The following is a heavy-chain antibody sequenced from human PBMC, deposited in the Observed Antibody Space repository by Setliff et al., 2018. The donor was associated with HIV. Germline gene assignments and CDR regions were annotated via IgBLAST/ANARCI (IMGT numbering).Heavy chain of an antibody. Sequence: PSETLSLTCTVSGGSIISSTYFWGWIRQPPGKGLECIGNIYYSGSTSYNPSLKSRVTISEDTSKNQFSLKPEDTAVYYCATPPGYYDSSPFDFWGQGTLVTVSS. CDR2: IYYSGST. CDR1: GGSIISSTYF. V-gene: IGHV4-39*07. D-gene: IGHD3-22*01. J-gene: IGHJ4*02. CDR3: YYDSSPFDF.